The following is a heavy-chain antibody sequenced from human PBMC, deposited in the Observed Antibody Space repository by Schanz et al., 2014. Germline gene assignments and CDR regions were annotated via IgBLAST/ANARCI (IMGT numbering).Heavy chain of an antibody. CDR3: TKWANEGGGGYCHFDL. J-gene: IGHJ4*02. CDR2: IWYDGSNK. D-gene: IGHD2-21*01. V-gene: IGHV3-33*06. CDR1: GFTFSKYG. Sequence: QVQLVESGGGVVQPGRSLRLSCAASGFTFSKYGMHWVRQAPGKGLEWVAVIWYDGSNKDYADSVKGRFTISRDNSKNTLSLQMNSLRDEDTAVYYCTKWANEGGGGYCHFDLWGQGTLVTVSS.